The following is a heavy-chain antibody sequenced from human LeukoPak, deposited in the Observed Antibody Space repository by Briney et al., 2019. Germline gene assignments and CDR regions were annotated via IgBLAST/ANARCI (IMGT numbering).Heavy chain of an antibody. CDR3: ARDFATRTTLNYYYYMDV. V-gene: IGHV3-48*01. D-gene: IGHD1-1*01. J-gene: IGHJ6*03. CDR1: GFTFSSYS. Sequence: GGSLRLSCAASGFTFSSYSMNWVRQAPGKGLEWVSYISSSSSTIYYADSVKGRFTISRDNAKNSLYLQMNSLRAEDTAVYYCARDFATRTTLNYYYYMDVWGKGTTVTVSS. CDR2: ISSSSSTI.